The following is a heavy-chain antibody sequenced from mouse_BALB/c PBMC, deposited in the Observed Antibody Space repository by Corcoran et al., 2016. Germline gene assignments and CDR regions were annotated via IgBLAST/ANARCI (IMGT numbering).Heavy chain of an antibody. CDR3: ANTDYGNYGWFAY. Sequence: EVLLQQSGPELVQPGASVKIPCKASGYTFTDYNMDWGKQNHGKSLEWIGDINPKNGGTIYNQKFKGKATLTVAKSSSTAYMELRSLTSEDTAIDYCANTDYGNYGWFAYWGQGTLVTVSA. J-gene: IGHJ3*01. CDR1: GYTFTDYN. D-gene: IGHD2-1*01. V-gene: IGHV1-18*01. CDR2: INPKNGGT.